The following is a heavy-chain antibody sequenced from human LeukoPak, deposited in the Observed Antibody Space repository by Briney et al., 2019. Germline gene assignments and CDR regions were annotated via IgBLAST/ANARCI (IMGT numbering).Heavy chain of an antibody. CDR3: AKIPDTSGLYEFDY. D-gene: IGHD6-19*01. CDR2: ISGSGGST. V-gene: IGHV3-23*01. J-gene: IGHJ4*02. Sequence: PGGSLRLSCAASGFTFSDYAMSWVRQAPGKGLDWVSAISGSGGSTYYADSVKGRFTISRDNSKNTLYLQMNSLRAEDTAVSYCAKIPDTSGLYEFDYWGQGTLVTVSS. CDR1: GFTFSDYA.